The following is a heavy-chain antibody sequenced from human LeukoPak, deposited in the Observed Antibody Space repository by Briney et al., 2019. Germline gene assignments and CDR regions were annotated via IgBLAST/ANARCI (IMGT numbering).Heavy chain of an antibody. Sequence: PGGSLRLSCAASGFTFSSYAMSWVRQAPGKGVEWVSAISGSGGSTYYADSVKGRFTISRDNSKNTLYLQMNSLRAEDTAVYYCAKILYCSGGSCYSYGAFDIWGQGTMVTVSS. CDR2: ISGSGGST. CDR3: AKILYCSGGSCYSYGAFDI. V-gene: IGHV3-23*01. D-gene: IGHD2-15*01. J-gene: IGHJ3*02. CDR1: GFTFSSYA.